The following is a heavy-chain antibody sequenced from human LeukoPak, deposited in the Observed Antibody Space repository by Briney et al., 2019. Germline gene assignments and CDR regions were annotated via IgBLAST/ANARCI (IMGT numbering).Heavy chain of an antibody. J-gene: IGHJ4*02. CDR3: AKDLGVVATMNFDY. V-gene: IGHV3-30*18. CDR2: ISYDGSNK. CDR1: GFTFSSYG. Sequence: GGSLRLSCAASGFTFSSYGMHWVRRAPGKGLEWVAVISYDGSNKYYADSVKGRFTISRDNSKNTLYLQMNSLRAEDTAVYYCAKDLGVVATMNFDYWGQGTLVTVSS. D-gene: IGHD5-12*01.